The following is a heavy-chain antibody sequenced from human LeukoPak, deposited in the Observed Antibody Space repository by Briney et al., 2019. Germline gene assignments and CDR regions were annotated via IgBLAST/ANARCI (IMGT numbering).Heavy chain of an antibody. Sequence: GGSLRLSCAASGFTFSSYWMSWVRQAPGKGLEWVANIKQDGSEKYYVDSVKGRFTISRDNAKNSLHLQMNSLRAEDTAVYYCARDSGRYSSSWYWRVPSMLNWFDPWGQGTLVTVSS. CDR3: ARDSGRYSSSWYWRVPSMLNWFDP. D-gene: IGHD6-13*01. V-gene: IGHV3-7*01. J-gene: IGHJ5*02. CDR2: IKQDGSEK. CDR1: GFTFSSYW.